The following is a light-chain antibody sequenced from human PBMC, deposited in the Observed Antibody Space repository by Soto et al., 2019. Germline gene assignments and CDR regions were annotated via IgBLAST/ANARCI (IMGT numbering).Light chain of an antibody. CDR3: SSYAGSNTWV. CDR1: SSDVGGYNY. J-gene: IGLJ3*02. CDR2: GVT. V-gene: IGLV2-8*01. Sequence: QSALTQPPSASGSPGQSVTISCTGTSSDVGGYNYVSWYQQHPGKAPKLMIYGVTKRPSGVPDRFSGSKSGNTASLTVSGRQAEDEADYYCSSYAGSNTWVFGGGTTLTVL.